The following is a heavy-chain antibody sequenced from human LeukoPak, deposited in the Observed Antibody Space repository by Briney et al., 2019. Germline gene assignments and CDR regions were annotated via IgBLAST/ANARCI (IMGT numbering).Heavy chain of an antibody. CDR3: AKDLTGVNYCLDQ. CDR1: GVTFSSYG. D-gene: IGHD1-7*01. CDR2: LSNDGSNK. Sequence: GRCLRLSCAASGVTFSSYGMHWVRPAPGKGLEWVAVLSNDGSNKHYADSVKGRFTISRDNSKNTLYLQMNSLRAEDTAVYYCAKDLTGVNYCLDQWGQGTLVTVSS. J-gene: IGHJ4*02. V-gene: IGHV3-30*18.